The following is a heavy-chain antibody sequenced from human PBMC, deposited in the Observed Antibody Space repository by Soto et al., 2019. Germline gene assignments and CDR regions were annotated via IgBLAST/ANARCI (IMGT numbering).Heavy chain of an antibody. CDR1: GFPFSSYA. CDR2: ISGSGGST. CDR3: AKTPLKGYNWNYGF. D-gene: IGHD1-7*01. V-gene: IGHV3-23*01. Sequence: PXGSLRRSCAASGFPFSSYAMSWVRQAPGKGLEWVSAISGSGGSTYYADSVKGRFTISRDNSKNTLYLQMNSLRAEDTAVYYCAKTPLKGYNWNYGFWGQGTMVTVSS. J-gene: IGHJ3*01.